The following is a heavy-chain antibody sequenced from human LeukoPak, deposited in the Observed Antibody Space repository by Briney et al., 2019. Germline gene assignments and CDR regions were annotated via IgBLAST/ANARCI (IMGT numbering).Heavy chain of an antibody. D-gene: IGHD3-3*01. CDR1: GGAFSSYP. V-gene: IGHV1-2*02. Sequence: ASVKVSCKASGGAFSSYPISWVRQAPGQGLEWMGWINPNSGGTNYAQKFQGRVTMTRDTSISTAYMELSRLRSDDTAVYYCASDFWSGYRTYNWFDPWGQGTLVTVSS. CDR3: ASDFWSGYRTYNWFDP. CDR2: INPNSGGT. J-gene: IGHJ5*02.